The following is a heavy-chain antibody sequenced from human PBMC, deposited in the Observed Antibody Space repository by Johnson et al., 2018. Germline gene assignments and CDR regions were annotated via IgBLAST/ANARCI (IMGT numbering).Heavy chain of an antibody. J-gene: IGHJ3*02. Sequence: QLVESGGGVVQPGRSLRLSCAASGFTFSSYGMHWVRQAPGKGLEWVSGSSWNSGSIGYADSVKGRFTISRDNSKKSLYLQMTSLRAEDTAVYYCAKTYYYERSGYYGSGRSPCDIGGQGTMVTVSS. D-gene: IGHD3-22*01. CDR2: SSWNSGSI. CDR3: AKTYYYERSGYYGSGRSPCDI. CDR1: GFTFSSYG. V-gene: IGHV3-9*01.